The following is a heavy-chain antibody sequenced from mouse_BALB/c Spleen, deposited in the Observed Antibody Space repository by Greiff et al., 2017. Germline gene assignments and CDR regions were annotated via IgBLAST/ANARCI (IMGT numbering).Heavy chain of an antibody. Sequence: ESGPGLVKPSQSLSLTCSVTGYSITSGYYWNWIRQFPGNKLEWMGYISYDGSNNYNPSLKNRISITRDTSKNQFFLKLNSVTTEDTATYYCARSLPGTTGFAYWGQGTLVTVSA. CDR1: GYSITSGYY. D-gene: IGHD2-14*01. V-gene: IGHV3-6*02. J-gene: IGHJ3*01. CDR2: ISYDGSN. CDR3: ARSLPGTTGFAY.